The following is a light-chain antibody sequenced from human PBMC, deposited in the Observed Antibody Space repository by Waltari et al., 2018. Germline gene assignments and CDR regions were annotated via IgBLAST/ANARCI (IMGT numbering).Light chain of an antibody. CDR2: RNS. CDR3: ATWDDTLNGLV. V-gene: IGLV1-44*01. J-gene: IGLJ2*01. CDR1: SSNIGSNT. Sequence: QSVLTQPPSASGTPGQRVSISCSRSSSNIGSNTVNWYQLLPGTAPKLLMSRNSERPSGVPDRFSGSNSGASASLAISELQSEDEADYYCATWDDTLNGLVFGGGTKLTVL.